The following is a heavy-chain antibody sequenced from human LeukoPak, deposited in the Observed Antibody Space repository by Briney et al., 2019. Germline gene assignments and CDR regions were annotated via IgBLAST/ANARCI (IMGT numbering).Heavy chain of an antibody. CDR3: ARDQRYSSGWYSYYYGMDV. J-gene: IGHJ6*02. V-gene: IGHV1-2*02. CDR2: INPNSGGT. CDR1: GYTFTAYY. D-gene: IGHD6-19*01. Sequence: GASVEVSCKASGYTFTAYYIHWVRQAPGQGLEWMGWINPNSGGTNYAQKFQGRVTMTRDTSISIVYMELSRLRSGDTAVYYCARDQRYSSGWYSYYYGMDVWGQGTTVTVSS.